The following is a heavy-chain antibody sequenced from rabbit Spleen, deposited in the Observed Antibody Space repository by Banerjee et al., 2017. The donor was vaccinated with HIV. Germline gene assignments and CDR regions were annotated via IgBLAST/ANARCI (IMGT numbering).Heavy chain of an antibody. D-gene: IGHD8-1*01. Sequence: QSLVESGGGLVKPEGSLTLSCTASGFSFSNKAVMCWVRQAPGKGLEWIACINAVTGKAVYASWAKGRFTFSKTSSTTVTLQMTSLTAADTATYFCARDRGGNSFAFNLWGQGTLVTVS. J-gene: IGHJ4*01. CDR2: INAVTGKA. CDR1: GFSFSNKAV. CDR3: ARDRGGNSFAFNL. V-gene: IGHV1S40*01.